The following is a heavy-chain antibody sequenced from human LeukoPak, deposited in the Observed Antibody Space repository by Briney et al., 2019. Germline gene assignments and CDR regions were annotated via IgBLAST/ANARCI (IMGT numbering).Heavy chain of an antibody. CDR3: ARDRSCSSTSCSLGGWSDP. D-gene: IGHD2-2*01. CDR2: IYYSGST. Sequence: SETLSLTCAIYGGSFSGHYWSWIRQPPGKGLEWIGYIYYSGSTYYNPSLKSRVTISVDTSKNQFSLKLSSVTAADTAVYYCARDRSCSSTSCSLGGWSDPWGQGTLVTVSS. J-gene: IGHJ5*02. CDR1: GGSFSGHY. V-gene: IGHV4-34*09.